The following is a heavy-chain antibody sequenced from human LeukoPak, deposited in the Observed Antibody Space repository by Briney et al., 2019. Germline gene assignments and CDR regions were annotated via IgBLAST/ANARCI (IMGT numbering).Heavy chain of an antibody. D-gene: IGHD3-9*01. J-gene: IGHJ4*02. CDR1: GYTFTSYG. Sequence: ASVKVSCKASGYTFTSYGISWVRQAPGQGLEWMGWISAYNGNPNYAQKFQGRVTITRDTSASTAYMELSSLRSEDTAVYYCATNYDILTGYGFSLLDYWGQGTLVTVSS. CDR3: ATNYDILTGYGFSLLDY. V-gene: IGHV1-18*01. CDR2: ISAYNGNP.